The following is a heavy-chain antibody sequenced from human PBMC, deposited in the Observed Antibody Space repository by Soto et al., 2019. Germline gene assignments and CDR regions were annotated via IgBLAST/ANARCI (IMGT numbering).Heavy chain of an antibody. V-gene: IGHV4-31*03. CDR1: GGSISSGGYY. CDR2: IYYSGST. D-gene: IGHD3-10*01. J-gene: IGHJ4*02. CDR3: ARQAQAWFGENGYFDY. Sequence: QVQLQESGPGLVKPSQTLSFTCTVSGGSISSGGYYWSWIRQHPGKGLEWIGYIYYSGSTYYNPSLKSRVTISVDTSKNQFSLKLSSVTAADTAVYYCARQAQAWFGENGYFDYWGQGTLVTVSS.